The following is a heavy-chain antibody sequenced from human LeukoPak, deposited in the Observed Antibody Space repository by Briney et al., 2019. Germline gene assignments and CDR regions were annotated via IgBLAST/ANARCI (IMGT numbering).Heavy chain of an antibody. CDR1: GYTFTSYG. Sequence: GASVKVSCKASGYTFTSYGISWVRQAPGQGLEWMGWISAYNGNTNYAQKLQGRVTMTTDTSTSTAYMELRSLRSDDTAVYYCARDPLYCRGGSCYGVSYYYYGMDVGGKGPTVTVSS. CDR3: ARDPLYCRGGSCYGVSYYYYGMDV. D-gene: IGHD2-15*01. CDR2: ISAYNGNT. J-gene: IGHJ6*04. V-gene: IGHV1-18*04.